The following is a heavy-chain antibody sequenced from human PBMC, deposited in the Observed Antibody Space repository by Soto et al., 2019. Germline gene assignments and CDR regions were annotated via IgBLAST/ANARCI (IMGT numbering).Heavy chain of an antibody. CDR3: AKDPECVTIRDPPPSPDY. J-gene: IGHJ4*02. V-gene: IGHV3-30*18. D-gene: IGHD3-10*01. Sequence: WGSLRLSCAASGFTFSSYGMHWVRQAPGKGLEWVAVISYDGSNKYYADSVKGRFTISRDNSKNTLYMQMNSLRAEDTAVYYCAKDPECVTIRDPPPSPDYRGQGILVNVSS. CDR1: GFTFSSYG. CDR2: ISYDGSNK.